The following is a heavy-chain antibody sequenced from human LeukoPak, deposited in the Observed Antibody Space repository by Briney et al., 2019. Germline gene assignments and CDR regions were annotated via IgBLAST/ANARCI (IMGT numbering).Heavy chain of an antibody. V-gene: IGHV2-5*02. CDR1: GFSLSTSGVG. CDR2: IYWDDDK. Sequence: SVPTLVKPPPTLTLTCTFSGFSLSTSGVGVGWIRQPPGKALEWLALIYWDDDKRYSPSLKSRLTITKDTSKNQVVLTMTNMDPVDTATYYCAHYPYYDILTGYGFDYWGQGTLVTVSS. CDR3: AHYPYYDILTGYGFDY. D-gene: IGHD3-9*01. J-gene: IGHJ4*02.